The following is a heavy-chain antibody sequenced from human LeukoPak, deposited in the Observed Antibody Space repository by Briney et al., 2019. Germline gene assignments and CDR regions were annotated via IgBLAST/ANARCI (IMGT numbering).Heavy chain of an antibody. CDR2: MYPGGSDI. Sequence: GESLKISCKGSGYSFSNYYIDWVRQMPGKGLEWMGVMYPGGSDIRYSPSFQGQVNISADKSIDTAYLQWSTLKASDSAMYYCAIRTGSYYPFDSWGQGTLVTVSS. CDR3: AIRTGSYYPFDS. V-gene: IGHV5-51*01. D-gene: IGHD1-26*01. CDR1: GYSFSNYY. J-gene: IGHJ4*02.